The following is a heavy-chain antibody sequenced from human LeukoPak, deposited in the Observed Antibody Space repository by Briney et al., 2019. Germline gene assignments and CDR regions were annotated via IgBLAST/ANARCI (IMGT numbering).Heavy chain of an antibody. Sequence: GGSLRLSCAASGFTLSSYWMHWVRHAPGKGLPSVSRINSDGSSTSYADSVKGRFTISRDNAKNTVYLQMNSLRAEDTAVYYCATSRTFDYWGQGTLDTVSS. CDR3: ATSRTFDY. CDR2: INSDGSST. J-gene: IGHJ4*02. CDR1: GFTLSSYW. V-gene: IGHV3-74*01.